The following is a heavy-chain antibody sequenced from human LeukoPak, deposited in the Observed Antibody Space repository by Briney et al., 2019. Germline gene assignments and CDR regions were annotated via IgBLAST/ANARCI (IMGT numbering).Heavy chain of an antibody. CDR2: INDSGTT. CDR1: GGSFSGYY. V-gene: IGHV4-34*01. D-gene: IGHD2/OR15-2a*01. CDR3: ARLSMTSQDS. Sequence: SETLSLTCAVYGGSFSGYYRNWIRQPPGKGLEWIGEINDSGTTNYNPSLKDRVTISLDTSKNQFSLKLTSVTAADTAVYYCARLSMTSQDSWGQGTLVTVSS. J-gene: IGHJ4*02.